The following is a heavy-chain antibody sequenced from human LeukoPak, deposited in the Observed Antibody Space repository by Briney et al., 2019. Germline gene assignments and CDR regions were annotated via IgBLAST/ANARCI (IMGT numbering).Heavy chain of an antibody. Sequence: KTSETLSLTCTVSGGSISSYYWSWIRQPPGKGLEWIGYIYYSGSTNYNPSLKSRVTISVDTSKNQFSLKLSSVTAADTAVYYCARHPDFDYWGRGTLVTVSS. J-gene: IGHJ4*02. CDR3: ARHPDFDY. CDR1: GGSISSYY. CDR2: IYYSGST. V-gene: IGHV4-59*08.